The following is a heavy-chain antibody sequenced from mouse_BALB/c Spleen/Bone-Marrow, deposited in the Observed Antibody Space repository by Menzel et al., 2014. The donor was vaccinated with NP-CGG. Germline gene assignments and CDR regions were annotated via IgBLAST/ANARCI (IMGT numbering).Heavy chain of an antibody. CDR3: TRSYYGNYFDV. CDR2: INPSNGGT. D-gene: IGHD2-1*01. Sequence: QVQLKESGAELVKPGASVKLSCKASGYTFTSYYMYWVKQRPGQGLEWIGEINPSNGGTNLNEKFKSKATLTVDKSSSAAYMQLSSLTSEDSAVYYCTRSYYGNYFDVWGAGTTVTVSS. CDR1: GYTFTSYY. V-gene: IGHV1S81*02. J-gene: IGHJ1*01.